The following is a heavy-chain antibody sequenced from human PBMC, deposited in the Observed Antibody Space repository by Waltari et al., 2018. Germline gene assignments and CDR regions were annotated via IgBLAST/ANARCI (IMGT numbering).Heavy chain of an antibody. Sequence: EVQLLESGGGWVQPGGSRRLSCTASGLTIIRSWMHWVRQGPGKGLEGVANIKQEGSEEYYVDSVKGRFTISRDNAKNSLYLQLSNLRADDTAVYYCASRYCTSDRCYSASYKAFDIWGQGTMVAVSS. CDR2: IKQEGSEE. V-gene: IGHV3-7*01. CDR3: ASRYCTSDRCYSASYKAFDI. D-gene: IGHD2-2*02. J-gene: IGHJ3*02. CDR1: GLTIIRSW.